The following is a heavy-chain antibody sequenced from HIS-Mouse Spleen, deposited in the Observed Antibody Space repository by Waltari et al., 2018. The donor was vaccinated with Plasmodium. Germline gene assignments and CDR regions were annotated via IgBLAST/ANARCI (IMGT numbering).Heavy chain of an antibody. CDR3: ARLVVVASKDSY. D-gene: IGHD2-15*01. CDR2: INHSGST. J-gene: IGHJ4*02. V-gene: IGHV4-34*01. Sequence: QVQLQQWGAGLLKPSETLSLTCAVYGGSFSGYYWSWIRQPPGKGVEWIWEINHSGSTNYNPALKSRVTISVDTSKNQFSLKLSSVTAADTAVYYRARLVVVASKDSYWGQGTLVTVSS. CDR1: GGSFSGYY.